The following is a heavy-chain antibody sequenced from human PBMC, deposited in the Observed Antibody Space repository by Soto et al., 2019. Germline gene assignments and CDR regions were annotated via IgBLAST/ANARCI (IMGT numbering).Heavy chain of an antibody. CDR2: ISGSGGST. J-gene: IGHJ2*01. CDR3: AKLQDYSNYPHWYFDL. V-gene: IGHV3-23*01. CDR1: GFTFSSYA. D-gene: IGHD4-4*01. Sequence: GGSLRLSCAASGFTFSSYAMSWVRQAPGKGLEWVSAISGSGGSTYYADSVKGRFTISRDNSKNTLYLQMNSLRAEDTAVYYCAKLQDYSNYPHWYFDLWGRGTLVTVSS.